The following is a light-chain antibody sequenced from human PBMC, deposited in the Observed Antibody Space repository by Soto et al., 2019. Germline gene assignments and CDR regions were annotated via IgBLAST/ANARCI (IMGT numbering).Light chain of an antibody. J-gene: IGLJ2*01. CDR1: SSDVGSYNL. V-gene: IGLV2-23*01. Sequence: QSVLTQPASVSGSPGQSITISCTGTSSDVGSYNLVSWYQQHPGKAHKLMIYEGSKRPSGVSNRFSGSKSGKTASLTISGLQAEDEADYYCCSYAGSSTLVFGGGTKVTVL. CDR2: EGS. CDR3: CSYAGSSTLV.